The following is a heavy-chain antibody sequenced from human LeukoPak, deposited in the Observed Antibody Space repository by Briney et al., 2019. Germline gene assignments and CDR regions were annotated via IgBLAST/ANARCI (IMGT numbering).Heavy chain of an antibody. V-gene: IGHV4-39*01. CDR3: ATGRAAAGQYHFDY. J-gene: IGHJ4*02. CDR1: GGSISNSIYY. Sequence: SETLSLTCTVSGGSISNSIYYWAWIRQPPGKGLEWIGTISYSGSTYYNPSLKSRVTISVDTSKNQFSLKLNSVTAADTAVYYCATGRAAAGQYHFDYWGQGTLVTVSS. D-gene: IGHD6-13*01. CDR2: ISYSGST.